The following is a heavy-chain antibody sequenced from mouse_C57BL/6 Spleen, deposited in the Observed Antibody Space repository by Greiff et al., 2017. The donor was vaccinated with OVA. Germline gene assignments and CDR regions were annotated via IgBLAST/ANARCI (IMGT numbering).Heavy chain of an antibody. CDR1: GYAFSSSW. CDR2: IYPGDGDT. Sequence: VKLVESGPELVKPGASVKISCKASGYAFSSSWMNWVKQRPGKGLEWIGRIYPGDGDTNYNGKFKGKATLTADKSSSTAYMQLSSLTSEDSAVYFCARVYSNYLYWYFDVWGTGTTVTVSS. D-gene: IGHD2-5*01. CDR3: ARVYSNYLYWYFDV. J-gene: IGHJ1*03. V-gene: IGHV1-82*01.